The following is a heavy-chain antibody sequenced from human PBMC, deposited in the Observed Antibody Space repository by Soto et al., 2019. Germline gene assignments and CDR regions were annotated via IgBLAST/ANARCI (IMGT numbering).Heavy chain of an antibody. V-gene: IGHV3-30*18. CDR1: GFTFSRYG. Sequence: QVQLVESGGGVVQPGSSLRLSCAAFGFTFSRYGIHWVRQSPGKGLEWVSFISYDGGKTDYVDSVRGRFTVSRDNSKNTLFLQMNSLRADDTAVYYCAKDQASGQGFFDSWGQGTLVTVSS. J-gene: IGHJ4*02. CDR3: AKDQASGQGFFDS. CDR2: ISYDGGKT.